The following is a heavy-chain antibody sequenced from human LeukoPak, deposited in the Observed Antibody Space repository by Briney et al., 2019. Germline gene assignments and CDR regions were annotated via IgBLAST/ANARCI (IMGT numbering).Heavy chain of an antibody. D-gene: IGHD6-6*01. Sequence: PGRSLRLSCAASGFTFSSYAMHWVRQAPGKGLEWVAVISYDGSNKYYADSVKGRFTISRDNSKNTLYLQMNSLRAEDTAVYYCAKVRGSSRGFDYWGQGTLVTVSS. CDR3: AKVRGSSRGFDY. CDR1: GFTFSSYA. J-gene: IGHJ4*02. V-gene: IGHV3-30-3*01. CDR2: ISYDGSNK.